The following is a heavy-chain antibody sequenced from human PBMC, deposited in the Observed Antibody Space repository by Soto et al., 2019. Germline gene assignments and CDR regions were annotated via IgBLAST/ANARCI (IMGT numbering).Heavy chain of an antibody. Sequence: QVQLVQSGAEVKKPGASVKVSCKASGFTFSTYGISWVRQAPGQGLEWMGWISAYSVNTKYAQKFPGRVTVTTDTSTSTAYMELRSLRSDDTAVYYCARGRGQLWTTFDYWGQGTLVTVSS. CDR1: GFTFSTYG. CDR3: ARGRGQLWTTFDY. CDR2: ISAYSVNT. D-gene: IGHD5-18*01. J-gene: IGHJ4*02. V-gene: IGHV1-18*01.